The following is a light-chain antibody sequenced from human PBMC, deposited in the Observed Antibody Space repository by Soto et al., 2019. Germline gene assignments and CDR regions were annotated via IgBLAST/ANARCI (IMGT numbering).Light chain of an antibody. V-gene: IGKV3-15*01. CDR1: QSVSSN. Sequence: EIVITQSPATLSVSPGERATLSCRASQSVSSNLAWYQQKPGQAPRPLIYGASTRATGIPARFSGSGSGTDFTLTINRLEPEDFAVFHCQQYDSSPITFGQGTRLEIK. J-gene: IGKJ5*01. CDR3: QQYDSSPIT. CDR2: GAS.